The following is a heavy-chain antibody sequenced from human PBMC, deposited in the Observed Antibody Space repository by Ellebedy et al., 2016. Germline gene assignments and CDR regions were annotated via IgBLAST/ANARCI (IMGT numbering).Heavy chain of an antibody. CDR3: AKWNGAWNAFDV. V-gene: IGHV4-59*02. Sequence: GSLRLSCNVSSGSVTSDYWNWIRRPPGKGLEWIGYVFHTGTTNYNPSLKSRVTMSVDTSKSQISLRLMSVTAADTAVYYCAKWNGAWNAFDVWGLGTMVTVSS. J-gene: IGHJ3*01. CDR1: SGSVTSDY. D-gene: IGHD1-1*01. CDR2: VFHTGTT.